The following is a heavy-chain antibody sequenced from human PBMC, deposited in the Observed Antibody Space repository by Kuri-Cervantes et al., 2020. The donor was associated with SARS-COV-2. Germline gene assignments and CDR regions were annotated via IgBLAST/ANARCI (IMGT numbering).Heavy chain of an antibody. Sequence: SQTLSLTCAVYGGSFSGYYWSWIRQPPGKGLEWIGEINHSGSTNYNPSFKSRVTISVDTSKNQFSLKLSSVTAADTAVYYCARGRRYSLPGGLDYWGQGTLVTVSS. CDR3: ARGRRYSLPGGLDY. J-gene: IGHJ4*02. CDR2: INHSGST. V-gene: IGHV4-34*01. CDR1: GGSFSGYY. D-gene: IGHD3-9*01.